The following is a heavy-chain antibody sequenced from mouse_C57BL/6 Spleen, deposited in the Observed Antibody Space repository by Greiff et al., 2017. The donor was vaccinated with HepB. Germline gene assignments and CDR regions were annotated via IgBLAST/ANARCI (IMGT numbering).Heavy chain of an antibody. V-gene: IGHV1-64*01. CDR1: GYTFTSYW. J-gene: IGHJ1*03. CDR2: IHPNSGST. CDR3: ARSELGRGYFDV. D-gene: IGHD4-1*01. Sequence: VQLQQPGAELVKPGASVKLSCKASGYTFTSYWMHWVKQRPGQGLEWIGMIHPNSGSTNYNEKFKSKATLTVDKSSSTAYMQLSSLTSEDSAFYYCARSELGRGYFDVWGTGTAVTVSS.